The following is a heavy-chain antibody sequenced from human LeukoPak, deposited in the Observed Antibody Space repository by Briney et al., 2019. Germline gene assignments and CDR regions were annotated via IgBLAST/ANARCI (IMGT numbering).Heavy chain of an antibody. CDR3: ARTTEGYAGGPGYSYYYYMDV. Sequence: SETLSLTCTVSRGSISSYYWSWIRQPPGKGLEWIGYIHYSGSTHYNPSLKSRVTISVDTSKNQVSLKLRSVTAADTAVYYCARTTEGYAGGPGYSYYYYMDVWGKGTTVTISS. CDR1: RGSISSYY. CDR2: IHYSGST. V-gene: IGHV4-59*01. J-gene: IGHJ6*03. D-gene: IGHD5-12*01.